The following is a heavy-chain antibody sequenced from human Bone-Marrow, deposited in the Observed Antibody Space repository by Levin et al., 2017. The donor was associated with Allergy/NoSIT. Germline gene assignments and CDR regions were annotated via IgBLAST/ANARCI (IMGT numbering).Heavy chain of an antibody. CDR3: ARDVRGGRTFRGGAPKTDDYKMDV. CDR2: VFTGGST. V-gene: IGHV4-61*02. D-gene: IGHD4/OR15-4a*01. Sequence: SETLSLTCTVSGGSINSGTYFWNWIRQPAGKGLEWIGRVFTGGSTDYNPSFRSRVTIFIDTSKNQFSLRLTSVTRAESAGYYCARDVRGGRTFRGGAPKTDDYKMDVWGKGTTVIVSS. CDR1: GGSINSGTYF. J-gene: IGHJ6*03.